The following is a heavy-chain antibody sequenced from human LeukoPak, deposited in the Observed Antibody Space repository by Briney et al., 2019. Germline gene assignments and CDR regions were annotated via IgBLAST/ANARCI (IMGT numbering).Heavy chain of an antibody. Sequence: GESLKISCKGSGYTFTSYGISWVRQAPGQGLEWMGWISAYNGNTNYAQKLQGRVTMTTDTSTSTAYMELRSLRSDDTAVYYCARTIYDYVWGSYRYVDYWGQGTLVTVSS. CDR2: ISAYNGNT. D-gene: IGHD3-16*02. CDR1: GYTFTSYG. CDR3: ARTIYDYVWGSYRYVDY. J-gene: IGHJ4*02. V-gene: IGHV1-18*01.